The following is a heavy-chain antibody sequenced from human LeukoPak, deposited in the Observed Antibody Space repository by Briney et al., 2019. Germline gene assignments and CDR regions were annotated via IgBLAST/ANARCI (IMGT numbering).Heavy chain of an antibody. J-gene: IGHJ4*02. D-gene: IGHD3-3*01. CDR1: GGSFSGYY. CDR3: ARGGAIFGVAIARAYFDY. V-gene: IGHV4-34*01. Sequence: PSETLSLTCAVYGGSFSGYYWSWIRQPPGKGLEWIGEINHSGSTNYNPSLKSRVTISVDTSKNQFSLKLSSVTAADTAVYYCARGGAIFGVAIARAYFDYWGQGTLVTVSS. CDR2: INHSGST.